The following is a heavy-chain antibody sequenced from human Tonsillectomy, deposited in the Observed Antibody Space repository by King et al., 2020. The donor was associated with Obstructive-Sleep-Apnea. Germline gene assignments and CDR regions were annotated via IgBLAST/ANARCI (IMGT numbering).Heavy chain of an antibody. Sequence: VQLVESGGGLVQPGGSLRLSCAASGSTFSSYSMNWVRQAPGQGLEWVSYISSSTSTIYDPHSVKGRFTISRHNAKNTLFLQMNSLCAEATAVYYCATGGPGAFDFWGRGTMVTVSS. J-gene: IGHJ3*01. CDR1: GSTFSSYS. V-gene: IGHV3-48*04. CDR3: ATGGPGAFDF. D-gene: IGHD3-16*01. CDR2: ISSSTSTI.